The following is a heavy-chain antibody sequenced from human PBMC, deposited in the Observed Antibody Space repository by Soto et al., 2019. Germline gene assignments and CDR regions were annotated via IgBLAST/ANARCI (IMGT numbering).Heavy chain of an antibody. CDR1: GFTFSDYY. V-gene: IGHV3-11*05. CDR3: ARDRGIAAAGTRY. CDR2: ITSSSSYT. Sequence: GGSLRLSCAASGFTFSDYYMSWIRQAPGKGLEWVSYITSSSSYTYYADSVKGRFTISRDNAKNSLYLQMNSLRAEDTAVYYCARDRGIAAAGTRYWGQRTLVTVSS. J-gene: IGHJ4*02. D-gene: IGHD6-13*01.